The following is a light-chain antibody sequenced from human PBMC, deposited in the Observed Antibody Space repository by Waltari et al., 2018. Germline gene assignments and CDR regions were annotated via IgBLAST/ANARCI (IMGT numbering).Light chain of an antibody. V-gene: IGKV1-39*01. CDR3: QQSYRTPPLT. CDR1: QSISGY. Sequence: DIQTTQSPSSLSASVGDRVTITCRASQSISGYLNWYQQKPGKAPKVLIYATSSLQSGVPSRFSGSGSGTDFTLTISSLQPEDFATYYCQQSYRTPPLTFGGGTKVEIK. CDR2: ATS. J-gene: IGKJ4*01.